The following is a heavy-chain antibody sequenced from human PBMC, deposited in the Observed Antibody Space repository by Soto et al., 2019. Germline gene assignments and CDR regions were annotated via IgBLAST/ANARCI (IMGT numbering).Heavy chain of an antibody. Sequence: GGSLRLSCAASGFTFSSYAMSWVRQDPGKGLEWVSAISGSGGSTYYADSVKGRFTISRDNSKNTLYLQMNSLRAEDTAVYYCAKGEYSYGLLPSVTTPYFDYWGQGTLVTVS. J-gene: IGHJ4*02. CDR1: GFTFSSYA. D-gene: IGHD5-18*01. V-gene: IGHV3-23*01. CDR2: ISGSGGST. CDR3: AKGEYSYGLLPSVTTPYFDY.